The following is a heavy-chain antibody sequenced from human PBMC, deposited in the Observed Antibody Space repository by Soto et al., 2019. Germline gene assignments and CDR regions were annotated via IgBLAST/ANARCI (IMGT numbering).Heavy chain of an antibody. Sequence: QVQLVQSGAEVKKPGSSVKVSCKASGGTFSSYAISWVRQAPGQGLEWMGGIIPIFGTANYAKKFQGRVRITADESTSTAYMELSRLRSEDTAVYYSARQPYSSYDHDAFDIWGQGTMVTVSS. CDR1: GGTFSSYA. CDR2: IIPIFGTA. D-gene: IGHD5-12*01. J-gene: IGHJ3*02. CDR3: ARQPYSSYDHDAFDI. V-gene: IGHV1-69*01.